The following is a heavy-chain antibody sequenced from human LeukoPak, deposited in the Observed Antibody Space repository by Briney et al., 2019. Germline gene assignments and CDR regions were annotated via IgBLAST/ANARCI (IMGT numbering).Heavy chain of an antibody. V-gene: IGHV3-53*01. CDR2: IYSGGST. J-gene: IGHJ4*02. Sequence: GGSLRLSCAASGFTVSSNYMSWVRQAPGKGLEWVSVIYSGGSTYYADSVKGRFTISRDNSKNTLYLQMNSLRAEDTAVYYCAYLSSSWLGDPPYYFDYWGQGTLVTVSS. CDR3: AYLSSSWLGDPPYYFDY. D-gene: IGHD6-13*01. CDR1: GFTVSSNY.